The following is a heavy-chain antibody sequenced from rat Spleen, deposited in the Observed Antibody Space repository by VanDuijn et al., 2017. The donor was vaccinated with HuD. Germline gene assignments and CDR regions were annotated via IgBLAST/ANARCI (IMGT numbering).Heavy chain of an antibody. CDR1: GFTFSDYY. Sequence: EVQLVESGGGLVQPGRSLKLSCAASGFTFSDYYMAWVRQAPTKGLEWVASISYDGGSTYYRDSVKGRFTLSREDAKSTLYLQMDSLRSEDTATYYCVRQDTSGYSNWFAYWGQGTLVTVSS. CDR3: VRQDTSGYSNWFAY. CDR2: ISYDGGST. J-gene: IGHJ3*01. V-gene: IGHV5-22*01. D-gene: IGHD4-3*01.